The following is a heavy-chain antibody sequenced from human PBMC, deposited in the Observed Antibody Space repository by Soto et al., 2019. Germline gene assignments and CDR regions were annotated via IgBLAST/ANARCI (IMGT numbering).Heavy chain of an antibody. V-gene: IGHV3-48*03. Sequence: PGGSLRLSCAASGFSFSDYEMNWVRQTPGKGLEWLSYISSSGGTIKYADSVKGRFTISRDNAKNSLYLQMHSLRADDTAVYYCARDAFEIYYKFALDVWGQGTPVTVSS. D-gene: IGHD3-10*01. CDR1: GFSFSDYE. CDR3: ARDAFEIYYKFALDV. CDR2: ISSSGGTI. J-gene: IGHJ6*02.